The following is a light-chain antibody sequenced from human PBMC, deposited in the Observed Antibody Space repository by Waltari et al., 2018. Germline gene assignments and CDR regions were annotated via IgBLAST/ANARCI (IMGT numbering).Light chain of an antibody. CDR2: RNN. V-gene: IGLV1-47*01. CDR1: SPHIGSNY. Sequence: QSVLPQPPSASGTPGQRVTIPCSGSSPHIGSNYVYWYQQLPGTAPKLLIYRNNQRPSGVPDRFSGSKSGTSASLAISGLRSEDEADYYCAAWDDSLSGWVFGGGTKLTVL. CDR3: AAWDDSLSGWV. J-gene: IGLJ3*02.